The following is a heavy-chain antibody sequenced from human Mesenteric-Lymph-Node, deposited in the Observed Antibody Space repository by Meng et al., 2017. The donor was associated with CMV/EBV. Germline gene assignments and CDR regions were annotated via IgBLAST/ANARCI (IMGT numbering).Heavy chain of an antibody. CDR1: AFTFSNYA. D-gene: IGHD3-3*01. Sequence: GGSLRLSCAASAFTFSNYAMSWVRQAPGKGLEWVSAIVGNGVNTYYADSVEGRFIISRDNSKNMVYLQINSLRSEDTAVYYCAKVLDYDVWSGFQTGDIYYGMDVWGQGTTVTVSS. CDR3: AKVLDYDVWSGFQTGDIYYGMDV. J-gene: IGHJ6*02. CDR2: IVGNGVNT. V-gene: IGHV3-23*01.